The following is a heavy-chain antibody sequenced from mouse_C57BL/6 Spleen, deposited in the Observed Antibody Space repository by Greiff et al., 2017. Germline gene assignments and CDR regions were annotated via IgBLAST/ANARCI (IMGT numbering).Heavy chain of an antibody. CDR1: GYSITSGYY. CDR3: ARDGIYYYGSTMTGYFDV. J-gene: IGHJ1*03. V-gene: IGHV3-6*01. D-gene: IGHD1-1*01. Sequence: VQLKESGPGLVKPSQSLSLTCSVTGYSITSGYYWNWIRQFPGNKLEWMGYISYDGSNNYNPSLKNRISITRDTSKNQFFLKLNSVTTEDTATYYCARDGIYYYGSTMTGYFDVWGTGTTVTVSS. CDR2: ISYDGSN.